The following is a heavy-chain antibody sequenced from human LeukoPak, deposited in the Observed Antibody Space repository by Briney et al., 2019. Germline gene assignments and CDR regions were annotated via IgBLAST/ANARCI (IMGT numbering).Heavy chain of an antibody. CDR1: GGSISSSSYY. Sequence: PSETLSLTCTVSGGSISSSSYYWGWIRQPPGKGLEWIGSIYYSGSTYYNPSLKSRVTISVDTSKNQFSLKLSSVTAADTAVYYCARQSVVVAVAGMDYWGQGTLVTVSS. V-gene: IGHV4-39*01. CDR3: ARQSVVVAVAGMDY. J-gene: IGHJ4*02. CDR2: IYYSGST. D-gene: IGHD6-19*01.